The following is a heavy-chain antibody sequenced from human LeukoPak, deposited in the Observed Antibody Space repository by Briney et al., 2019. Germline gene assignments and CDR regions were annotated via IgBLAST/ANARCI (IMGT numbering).Heavy chain of an antibody. J-gene: IGHJ4*02. V-gene: IGHV3-7*01. Sequence: AGGSLRLSCEASGFTFTSYWMSWVRQAPGKGLEWVANIKSDRSEEYYVDSVRGRFTISRDNARNSLYLQMNSLRVEDTAMFYCARDLGEHVDYFDYWGQGTLVTVSS. D-gene: IGHD3-16*01. CDR1: GFTFTSYW. CDR2: IKSDRSEE. CDR3: ARDLGEHVDYFDY.